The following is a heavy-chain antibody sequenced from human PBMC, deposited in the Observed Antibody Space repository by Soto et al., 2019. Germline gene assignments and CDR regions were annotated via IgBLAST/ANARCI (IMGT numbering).Heavy chain of an antibody. D-gene: IGHD5-18*01. CDR3: ARDIRGYSRAFDY. V-gene: IGHV4-61*01. Sequence: QVQLQESGPGLLKPSETLSLTCTVSGDSVGSASYYWTWIRQPPGEGLEWIGYISATGSTNYNPSLKSRLTISVATSKNQFSLRLSSVTAADTAVYYCARDIRGYSRAFDYWGQGTLVTVSS. J-gene: IGHJ4*02. CDR1: GDSVGSASYY. CDR2: ISATGST.